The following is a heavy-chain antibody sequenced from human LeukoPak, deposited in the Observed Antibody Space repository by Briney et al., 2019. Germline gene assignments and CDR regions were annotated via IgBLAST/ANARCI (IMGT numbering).Heavy chain of an antibody. CDR2: INTDGSAT. V-gene: IGHV3-74*01. D-gene: IGHD4-23*01. Sequence: PGGSLRLSCAASGFTFSSYWMHWVRQVPGKGLVWVSGINTDGSATSYADSVKGRFTISRDNAKNTLYLQMNSLRAEDTAEYYCYGANAEDWGQGTLVTVSS. CDR3: YGANAED. J-gene: IGHJ1*01. CDR1: GFTFSSYW.